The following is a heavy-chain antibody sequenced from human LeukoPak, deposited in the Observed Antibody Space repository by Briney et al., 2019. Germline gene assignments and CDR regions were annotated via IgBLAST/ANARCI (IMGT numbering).Heavy chain of an antibody. CDR2: ISSSSSYI. CDR3: GGSPYCSSTSCYPPFVDY. D-gene: IGHD2-2*01. J-gene: IGHJ4*02. V-gene: IGHV3-21*01. CDR1: GFTFSTYW. Sequence: AGGSLRLSCAASGFTFSTYWMSWVRQAPGKGLEWVSSISSSSSYIYYADSVKGRFTISRDNAKNSLYLQMNSLRAEDTAVYYCGGSPYCSSTSCYPPFVDYWGQGTLVTVSS.